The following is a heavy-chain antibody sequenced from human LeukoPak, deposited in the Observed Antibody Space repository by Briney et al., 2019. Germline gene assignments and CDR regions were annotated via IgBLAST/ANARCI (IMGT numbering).Heavy chain of an antibody. D-gene: IGHD3-3*01. CDR3: VSWSQDYYYYGMDV. V-gene: IGHV1-69*13. CDR1: GGTFSSYA. Sequence: GASVKVSCKASGGTFSSYAISWVRQAPGQGLEWMGGIIPIFGTANYAQKFQGRVTITADESTSTAYMELSSLRSEDTAVYYCVSWSQDYYYYGMDVWGQGTTVTVSS. CDR2: IIPIFGTA. J-gene: IGHJ6*02.